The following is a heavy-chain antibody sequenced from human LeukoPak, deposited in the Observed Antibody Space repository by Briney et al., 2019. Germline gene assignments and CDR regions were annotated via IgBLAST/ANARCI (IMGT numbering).Heavy chain of an antibody. Sequence: GGSLRLSCAASGFTFRHYYMTWIRQAPGKGLEWVAYIGASGDTIYYGDSVRGRFTISRDNSKNSLYLDMNPLRAEDTAVYYCARDPSWEILSYFDYWGQGTLVTVSS. J-gene: IGHJ4*02. D-gene: IGHD1-26*01. V-gene: IGHV3-11*04. CDR3: ARDPSWEILSYFDY. CDR1: GFTFRHYY. CDR2: IGASGDTI.